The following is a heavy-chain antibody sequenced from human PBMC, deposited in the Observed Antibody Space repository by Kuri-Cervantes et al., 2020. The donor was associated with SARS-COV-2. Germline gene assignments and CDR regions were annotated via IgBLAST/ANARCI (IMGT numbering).Heavy chain of an antibody. V-gene: IGHV4-39*01. CDR3: ASQVDTAMAFDY. D-gene: IGHD5-18*01. CDR2: IYYSGST. CDR1: GGSISSSSYY. J-gene: IGHJ4*02. Sequence: SETLSLTCTVSGGSISSSSYYWGWIRQPPGKGLEWIGSIYYSGSTYYNPSLKSRVTISVDTSENQFSLKLSSVTAADTAVYYCASQVDTAMAFDYWGQGTLVTVSS.